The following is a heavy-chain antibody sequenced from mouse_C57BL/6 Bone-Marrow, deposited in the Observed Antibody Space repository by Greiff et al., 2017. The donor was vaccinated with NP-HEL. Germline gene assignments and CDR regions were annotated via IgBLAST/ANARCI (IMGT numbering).Heavy chain of an antibody. CDR1: GFTFSSYA. CDR2: ISSGGDYI. J-gene: IGHJ4*01. D-gene: IGHD1-1*01. Sequence: EVQLVESGEGLVKPGGSLKLSCAASGFTFSSYAMSWVRQTPEKRLEWVAYISSGGDYIYYADTVKGRFTISRDNARNTLYLQMSSLKSEDTAMYYCTRGSFITTVVDAMDYWGQGTSVTVSS. V-gene: IGHV5-9-1*02. CDR3: TRGSFITTVVDAMDY.